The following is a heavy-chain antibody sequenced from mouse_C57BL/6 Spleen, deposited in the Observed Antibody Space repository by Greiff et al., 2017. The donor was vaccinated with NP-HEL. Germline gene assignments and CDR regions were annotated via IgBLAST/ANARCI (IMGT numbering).Heavy chain of an antibody. J-gene: IGHJ4*01. CDR1: GYAFSSSW. V-gene: IGHV1-82*01. Sequence: QVQLKESGPELVKPGASVKISCKASGYAFSSSWMNWVKQRPGKGLEWIGRIYPGDGDTNYNGKFKGKATLTADKSSSTAYMQLSSLTSEDSAVYFCARVYDYDHYYAMDYWGQGTSVTVSS. CDR2: IYPGDGDT. D-gene: IGHD2-4*01. CDR3: ARVYDYDHYYAMDY.